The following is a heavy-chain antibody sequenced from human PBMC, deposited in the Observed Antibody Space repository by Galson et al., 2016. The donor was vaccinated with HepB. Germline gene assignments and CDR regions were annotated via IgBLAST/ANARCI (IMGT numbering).Heavy chain of an antibody. CDR1: AFTFSSYN. D-gene: IGHD2-21*02. CDR3: ARHLTVGTGNPGYWFDP. J-gene: IGHJ5*02. CDR2: ISSSSSYI. V-gene: IGHV3-21*01. Sequence: SLRLSCAASAFTFSSYNMNWVRQAPGKGLEWVSFISSSSSYIYYVDSVKGRFTISRDDAKNSLYLQMNSLRAEDTAVYYCARHLTVGTGNPGYWFDPWGQGTLVTVSS.